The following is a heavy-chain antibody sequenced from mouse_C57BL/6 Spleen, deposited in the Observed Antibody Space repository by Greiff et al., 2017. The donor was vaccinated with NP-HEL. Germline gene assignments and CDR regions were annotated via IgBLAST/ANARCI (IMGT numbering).Heavy chain of an antibody. J-gene: IGHJ1*03. CDR2: IYPRSGNT. V-gene: IGHV1-81*01. CDR1: GYTFTSSG. Sequence: QVQLQQSGAELARPGASVKLSCKASGYTFTSSGISWVKQRTGQGLEWIGEIYPRSGNTYYNEKFKGKATLTADKSSSTAYMELRSLTSEDSAVYFCASPTGTGWYFDVWGTGTTVTVSS. D-gene: IGHD4-1*01. CDR3: ASPTGTGWYFDV.